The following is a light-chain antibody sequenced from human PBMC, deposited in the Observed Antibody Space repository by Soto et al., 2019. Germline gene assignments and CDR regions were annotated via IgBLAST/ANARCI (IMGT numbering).Light chain of an antibody. J-gene: IGKJ3*01. V-gene: IGKV3-15*01. CDR3: HQYNNWPLT. CDR1: QSVSSN. Sequence: EIVMTQSPATLSVSPGERATLSCRASQSVSSNLAWYQQKPGQAPRLLIYGASTRATGIPARFSGSGSGTEFTLTISTLQSEDFAVYYCHQYNNWPLTFGPGPKVDIK. CDR2: GAS.